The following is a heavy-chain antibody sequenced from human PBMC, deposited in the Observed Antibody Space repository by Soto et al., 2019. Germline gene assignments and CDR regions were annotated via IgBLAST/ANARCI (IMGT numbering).Heavy chain of an antibody. CDR3: ARAFFYQGSDSRGYSFDAFDF. J-gene: IGHJ3*01. CDR1: GYTFTSYY. D-gene: IGHD3-22*01. CDR2: INAHTGST. V-gene: IGHV1-18*04. Sequence: GASVKVSCKASGYTFTSYYMPWVRQAPGQGLEWMGRINAHTGSTSYAQRFQGRVTMTTDTSTSTAYMELRSLRSDDTAVYYCARAFFYQGSDSRGYSFDAFDFWGPGTLVTVSS.